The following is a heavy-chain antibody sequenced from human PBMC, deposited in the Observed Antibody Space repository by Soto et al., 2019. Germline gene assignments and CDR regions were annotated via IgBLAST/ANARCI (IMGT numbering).Heavy chain of an antibody. CDR2: SSHDGNNK. CDR3: ARASGHIYATLHRPFDH. Sequence: QVPLVESGGGVVQPGRSLRLSCAASGFTFNRHPLHWVRQAPGKGLERVAVSSHDGNNKYYADSVKGRFTIFRDNSMNGLYLEKHGQRTHDPAIFYCARASGHIYATLHRPFDHWGQGALVTVST. D-gene: IGHD2-8*01. CDR1: GFTFNRHP. V-gene: IGHV3-30-3*01. J-gene: IGHJ4*02.